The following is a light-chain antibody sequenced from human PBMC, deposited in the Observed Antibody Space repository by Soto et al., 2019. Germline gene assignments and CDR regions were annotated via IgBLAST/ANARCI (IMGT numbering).Light chain of an antibody. J-gene: IGKJ2*01. CDR3: QQYESTPPT. CDR2: WAS. Sequence: DIVMTQSPDSLAVSLGERATINCKSSQSVLYSSNNKNYLAWYQQRPGQPPKLLISWASTRESGVPDRFSGSGSGTDFTLTITSLQAEDVAVYYCQQYESTPPTFGQGTKVEIK. V-gene: IGKV4-1*01. CDR1: QSVLYSSNNKNY.